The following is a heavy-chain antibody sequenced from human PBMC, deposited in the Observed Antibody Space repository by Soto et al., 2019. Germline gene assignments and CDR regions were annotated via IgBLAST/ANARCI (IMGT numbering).Heavy chain of an antibody. J-gene: IGHJ4*02. CDR2: MNPNSGNT. CDR1: GYTFTNYD. Sequence: QVQLVQSGAEVKKPGASVKVSCKASGYTFTNYDINWVRQAPGQGLEWMGWMNPNSGNTGYAQKFQGRVTMTRNTSMTTAYMELSSLKSEDMAVYYCARGHSWYFYGSGSYSYWGQGTLVIVSS. CDR3: ARGHSWYFYGSGSYSY. D-gene: IGHD3-10*01. V-gene: IGHV1-8*01.